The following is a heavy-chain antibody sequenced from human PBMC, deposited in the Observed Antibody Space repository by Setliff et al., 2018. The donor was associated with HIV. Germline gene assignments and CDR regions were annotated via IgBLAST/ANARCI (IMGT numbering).Heavy chain of an antibody. CDR3: ARGDYVWGGSYYYFDY. V-gene: IGHV3-48*04. D-gene: IGHD3-16*01. CDR2: ISSSGSVI. J-gene: IGHJ4*02. CDR1: GFTFSSYS. Sequence: GGSLRLSCAASGFTFSSYSMNWVRQAPGKGLEWVSYISSSGSVIYYADSVKGRFTISRDNAKNSLYLQMNSLRAEDTAVYYCARGDYVWGGSYYYFDYWGQGTLVTVSS.